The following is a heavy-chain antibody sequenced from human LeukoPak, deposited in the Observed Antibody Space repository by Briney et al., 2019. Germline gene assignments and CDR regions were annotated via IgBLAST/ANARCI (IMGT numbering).Heavy chain of an antibody. V-gene: IGHV4-59*01. CDR1: GGSLSSYY. D-gene: IGHD5-18*01. Sequence: SETLSLTCTVSGGSLSSYYWSWIRQPPGKGLERIGYIYNSGSTNYNPSLKSRVTISVDTAKNQFSLKLSHVTAADTAVYYCARGGYSYGYDDDFDYWGQGTLVTVSS. CDR2: IYNSGST. J-gene: IGHJ4*02. CDR3: ARGGYSYGYDDDFDY.